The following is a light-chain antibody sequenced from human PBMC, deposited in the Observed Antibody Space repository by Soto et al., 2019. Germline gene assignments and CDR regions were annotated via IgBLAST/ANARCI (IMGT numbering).Light chain of an antibody. V-gene: IGLV1-44*01. CDR1: DSNIGSHT. J-gene: IGLJ3*02. Sequence: QTVVTQPPSASGTPGQRVTISCSGSDSNIGSHTVHWYQQLPGTAPKLLIYSDNQRPSGVPDRFSGSKSGTSASLAISGLQSEDEGDYYCAAWDDSLNGRGVFGGGTKLTVL. CDR3: AAWDDSLNGRGV. CDR2: SDN.